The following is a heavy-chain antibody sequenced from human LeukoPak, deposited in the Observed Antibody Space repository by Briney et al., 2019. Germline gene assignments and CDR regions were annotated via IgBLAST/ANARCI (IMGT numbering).Heavy chain of an antibody. CDR3: ARVKAKLVRGYSGQDIDY. V-gene: IGHV4-38-2*01. Sequence: SETLSFTCAVSSYSISSISYWCWIRQPPGKGLEWIGTIYHSGTTYYNPSLKSRLTISVDTSKNQFSLRLSSVTAADTAVYYCARVKAKLVRGYSGQDIDYWGQGALVTVSS. J-gene: IGHJ4*02. CDR2: IYHSGTT. D-gene: IGHD5-12*01. CDR1: SYSISSISY.